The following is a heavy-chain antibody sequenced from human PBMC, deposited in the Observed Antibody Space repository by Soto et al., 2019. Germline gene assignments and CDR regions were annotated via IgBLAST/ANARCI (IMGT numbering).Heavy chain of an antibody. CDR2: IWYDGSNK. V-gene: IGHV3-33*01. CDR3: AREESSGGTGYLQL. D-gene: IGHD3-16*01. Sequence: QVQLVESGGGVVQPGRSLRLSCAASGFTFSSYGMHWVRQAPGKGLEWVALIWYDGSNKYYVDSVKGRFTIPRDNSKNTLYRQVNRLRAEDTAMYYCAREESSGGTGYLQLWGQGTLGTVSS. J-gene: IGHJ1*01. CDR1: GFTFSSYG.